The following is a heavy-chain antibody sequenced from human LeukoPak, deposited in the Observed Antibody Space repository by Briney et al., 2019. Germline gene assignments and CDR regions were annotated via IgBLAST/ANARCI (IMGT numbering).Heavy chain of an antibody. J-gene: IGHJ4*02. D-gene: IGHD6-19*01. CDR3: AKARGAPSVSDTRFDY. CDR2: IYTSGST. V-gene: IGHV4-61*02. CDR1: GGSISSGSYY. Sequence: SETLSLTCTVSGGSISSGSYYWSWIRQPAGKGLEWIGRIYTSGSTNYNPSLKSRVTISVDTSKNQFSLKLSSVTAADTAVYYCAKARGAPSVSDTRFDYWGQGTLVTVSS.